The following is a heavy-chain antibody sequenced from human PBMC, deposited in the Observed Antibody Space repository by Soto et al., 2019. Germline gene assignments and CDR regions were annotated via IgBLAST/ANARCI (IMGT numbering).Heavy chain of an antibody. J-gene: IGHJ4*02. Sequence: GGSLRLSCAASGFTFSNYSMSWVRQAPGKGLEWVSAISGGGDSIYSADSVKGRFTISRDNSKNTLYLQMNSLKTEDTAVYYCTTDPVTMIVVVPSSGWGQGTLVTVSS. V-gene: IGHV3-23*01. D-gene: IGHD3-22*01. CDR3: TTDPVTMIVVVPSSG. CDR1: GFTFSNYS. CDR2: ISGGGDSI.